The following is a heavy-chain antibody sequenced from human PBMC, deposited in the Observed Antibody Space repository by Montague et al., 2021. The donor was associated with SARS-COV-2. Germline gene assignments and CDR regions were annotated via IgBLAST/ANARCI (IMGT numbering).Heavy chain of an antibody. CDR3: AGAAWGYYDSSGYLDY. Sequence: FLRLSCAASGFTFSSYSMNWVRQAPGKRLEWVSSMSNSNSYIYYADSVKGRFTISRDNAKNSLYLQMNSLRAEDTAVYYCAGAAWGYYDSSGYLDYWGQGTLVTVSS. J-gene: IGHJ4*02. V-gene: IGHV3-21*01. CDR1: GFTFSSYS. D-gene: IGHD3-22*01. CDR2: MSNSNSYI.